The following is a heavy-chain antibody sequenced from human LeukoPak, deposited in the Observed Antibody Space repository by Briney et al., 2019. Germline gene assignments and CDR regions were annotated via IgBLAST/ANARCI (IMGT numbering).Heavy chain of an antibody. D-gene: IGHD3-10*01. CDR1: VCTFTTYG. V-gene: IGHV1-18*01. CDR2: ISAFTGNT. Sequence: ASVSVSFMTSVCTFTTYGISWVRQAPGQGREYMEWISAFTGNTNYAQKFQGRVAMTMDTSTSTVEMELRSLKYDDTAVYFCARLSYDGEGYWGQGTLVTVSS. CDR3: ARLSYDGEGY. J-gene: IGHJ4*02.